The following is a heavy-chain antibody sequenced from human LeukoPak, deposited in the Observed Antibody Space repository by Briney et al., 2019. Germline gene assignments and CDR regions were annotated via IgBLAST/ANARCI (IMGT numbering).Heavy chain of an antibody. V-gene: IGHV3-74*03. CDR3: AKTVGYSYGKSPIDY. CDR2: INRDGSTT. D-gene: IGHD5-18*01. CDR1: GFTFSNYW. Sequence: LTGGSLRLPCAASGFTFSNYWVHWVRHAPGKGLVWVSRINRDGSTTKYADSVKGRFTASRDNAKNTLNLQMNSLRAEDTAVYYCAKTVGYSYGKSPIDYWGQGTLVTVSS. J-gene: IGHJ4*02.